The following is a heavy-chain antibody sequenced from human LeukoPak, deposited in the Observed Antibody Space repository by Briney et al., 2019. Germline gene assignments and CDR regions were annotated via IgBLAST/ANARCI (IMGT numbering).Heavy chain of an antibody. CDR3: GRDGTAAGLYFDL. CDR2: IRQDGSEK. V-gene: IGHV3-7*01. J-gene: IGHJ4*01. CDR1: GFTFTDYW. Sequence: PGGSLRLSCEVSGFTFTDYWMNWVRQAPGKGPDWVASIRQDGSEKTYVDSVKGRFTISRDNTKNSLSLQLNGLRAEDTAVYYCGRDGTAAGLYFDLWGQGTQVTVSS. D-gene: IGHD6-13*01.